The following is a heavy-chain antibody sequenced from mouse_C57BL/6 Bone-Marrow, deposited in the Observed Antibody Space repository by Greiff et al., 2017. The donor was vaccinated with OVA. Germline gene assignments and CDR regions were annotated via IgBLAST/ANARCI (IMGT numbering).Heavy chain of an antibody. CDR2: INPGSGGT. CDR1: GYAFTNYL. CDR3: ARCGSSTYYAMDY. J-gene: IGHJ4*01. V-gene: IGHV1-54*01. Sequence: SGAELVRPGTSVKVSCKASGYAFTNYLIEWVKQRPGQGLEWIGVINPGSGGTNYNEKFKGKATLTADKSSSTAYMQLSSLTSEDSAVYFCARCGSSTYYAMDYWGQGTSVTVSS. D-gene: IGHD1-1*01.